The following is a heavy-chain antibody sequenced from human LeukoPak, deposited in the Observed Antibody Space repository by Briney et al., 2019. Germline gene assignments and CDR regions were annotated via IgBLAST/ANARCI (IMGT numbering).Heavy chain of an antibody. J-gene: IGHJ4*02. D-gene: IGHD6-19*01. CDR2: ISSSSSYI. V-gene: IGHV3-21*01. CDR1: GFTFSSYS. CDR3: ARVSSGWYVPY. Sequence: GGSLRLSCAASGFTFSSYSMNWVRQAPGKGLEWVSSISSSSSYIYYADSVKGRFTISRDNAKNSLYLQMNSPRAEDTAVYYCARVSSGWYVPYWGQGTLVTVSS.